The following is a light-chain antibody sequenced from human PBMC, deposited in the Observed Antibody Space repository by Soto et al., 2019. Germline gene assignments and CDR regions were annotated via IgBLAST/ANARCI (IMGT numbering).Light chain of an antibody. Sequence: EIVMTHAPSTLSLSPVERATLSCRASQSVNIHLAWYQQKPGQAPRLLIYGASARATGIPAKFSGSGSGTEFTLTISSLQSEDFAVYYCQQYNKWPRTFGQGTKVDIK. CDR2: GAS. V-gene: IGKV3D-15*01. CDR3: QQYNKWPRT. CDR1: QSVNIH. J-gene: IGKJ1*01.